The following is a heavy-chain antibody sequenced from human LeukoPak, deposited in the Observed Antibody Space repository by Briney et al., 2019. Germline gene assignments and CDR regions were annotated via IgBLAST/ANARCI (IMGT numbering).Heavy chain of an antibody. V-gene: IGHV3-66*01. CDR1: GFTVSSNY. D-gene: IGHD3-10*01. Sequence: GGSLRLSCAASGFTVSSNYMSWVRQAPGKGLEWVSVIYSGGSTYYADSVKGRFTISRDNSKNTLYLQMNSLRAEDTAVYYCARSGSGSYWEGDWFDPWGQGTLVTVSS. CDR3: ARSGSGSYWEGDWFDP. CDR2: IYSGGST. J-gene: IGHJ5*02.